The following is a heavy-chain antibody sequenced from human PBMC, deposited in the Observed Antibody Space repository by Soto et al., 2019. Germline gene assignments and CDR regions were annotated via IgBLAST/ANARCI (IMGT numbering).Heavy chain of an antibody. CDR2: INGGGGNT. J-gene: IGHJ6*02. CDR3: AKRETTLAYLYYGMDV. Sequence: GPLRLSCAASVFTFSTYAMSWVRQAPGKGLEWVSSINGGGGNTYYADSVKGRFTISRDNPKNTLFLQMNSLRVEDTAVYYCAKRETTLAYLYYGMDVWGQGTTVTVSS. D-gene: IGHD4-17*01. CDR1: VFTFSTYA. V-gene: IGHV3-23*01.